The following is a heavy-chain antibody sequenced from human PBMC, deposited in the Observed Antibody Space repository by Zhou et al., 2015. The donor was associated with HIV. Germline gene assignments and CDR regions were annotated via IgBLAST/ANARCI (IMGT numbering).Heavy chain of an antibody. V-gene: IGHV1-69*06. CDR2: IIPILGTA. Sequence: QVQLVQSGAEVKKPGSPVKVSCKASGGTFSNYAVSWVRQAPGQGLEWMGGIIPILGTAKYAQKFQGRVTLTADRSASTAYMEVRSLRFDDTAVYYCARDRGAARPDWRYFDLWGRGTLVTVSS. D-gene: IGHD6-6*01. CDR1: GGTFSNYA. CDR3: ARDRGAARPDWRYFDL. J-gene: IGHJ2*01.